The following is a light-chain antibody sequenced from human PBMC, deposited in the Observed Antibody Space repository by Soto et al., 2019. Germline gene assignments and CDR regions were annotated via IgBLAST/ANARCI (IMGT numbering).Light chain of an antibody. CDR1: QALSNY. V-gene: IGKV1-9*01. J-gene: IGKJ4*01. CDR3: QQLSRYPLT. Sequence: DSKLRQSPSVLSASVGDTVTITCRASQALSNYLAWYQQKPGKAPDLLIYSASTLQSGVPSRFSGSGSETEFSLTIRALQPEDFATYYCQQLSRYPLTFGGGAKV. CDR2: SAS.